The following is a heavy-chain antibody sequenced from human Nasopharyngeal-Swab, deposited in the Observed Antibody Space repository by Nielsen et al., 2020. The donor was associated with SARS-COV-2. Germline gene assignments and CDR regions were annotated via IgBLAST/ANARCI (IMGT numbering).Heavy chain of an antibody. CDR3: TTDSRDYDFWSGYYPPSDY. D-gene: IGHD3-3*01. Sequence: WIRQPPGKGLEWVGRIKSKTDGGTTDYAAPVKGRFTISRDDSKNTLYLQMNSLKTEDTAVYYCTTDSRDYDFWSGYYPPSDYWGLGTLVTVSS. CDR2: IKSKTDGGTT. V-gene: IGHV3-15*01. J-gene: IGHJ4*02.